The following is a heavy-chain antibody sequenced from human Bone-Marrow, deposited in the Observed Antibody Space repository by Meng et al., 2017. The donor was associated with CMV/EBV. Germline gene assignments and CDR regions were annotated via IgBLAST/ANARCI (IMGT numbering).Heavy chain of an antibody. Sequence: SVKVSCKASGGTFSNYTISWVRQAPGQGLEWMGRIIPILGIANYAQKFQGRVTITADNSTSTAYLELSSLRSEDTAVYYCARHIPSRRKYQLQYYWGQGTLATVSS. V-gene: IGHV1-69*02. J-gene: IGHJ4*02. CDR1: GGTFSNYT. D-gene: IGHD2-2*01. CDR2: IIPILGIA. CDR3: ARHIPSRRKYQLQYY.